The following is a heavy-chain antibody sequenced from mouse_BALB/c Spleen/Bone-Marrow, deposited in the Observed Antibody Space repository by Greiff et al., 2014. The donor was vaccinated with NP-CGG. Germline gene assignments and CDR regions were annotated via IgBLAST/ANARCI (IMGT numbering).Heavy chain of an antibody. V-gene: IGHV2-9*02. CDR1: GFSLTSYG. CDR3: ARGLGWYGMEY. Sequence: QVQLQQSGPGLVAPSQSLSITCTVSGFSLTSYGVHWVRQPPGKGLEWLGVIWAGGSTNYNSALMSRLSISKDNSKSQVFLKMSSLQTDDTAMYYCARGLGWYGMEYWGEGTSVTVSS. D-gene: IGHD2-3*01. J-gene: IGHJ4*01. CDR2: IWAGGST.